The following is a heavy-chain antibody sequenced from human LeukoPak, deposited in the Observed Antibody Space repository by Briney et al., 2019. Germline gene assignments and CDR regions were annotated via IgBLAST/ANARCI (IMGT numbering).Heavy chain of an antibody. CDR2: MNPVSGKA. V-gene: IGHV1-8*01. Sequence: ASVKVSCKASGYTFTNFDINWVRQAPGQGLEWMGWMNPVSGKAGSAQKFQGRVTLTRDTSINTAYMEVSSLTSDDTAFYYCARAPMGTAPLYWGQGTLVTASS. J-gene: IGHJ4*02. D-gene: IGHD5-18*01. CDR1: GYTFTNFD. CDR3: ARAPMGTAPLY.